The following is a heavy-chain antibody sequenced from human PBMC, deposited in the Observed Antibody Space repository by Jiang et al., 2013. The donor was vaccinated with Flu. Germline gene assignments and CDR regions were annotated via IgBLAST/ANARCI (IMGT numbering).Heavy chain of an antibody. CDR3: AKDRQWLVLYYYGMDV. CDR1: GFTFSGYG. V-gene: IGHV3-30*18. CDR2: ISYDGSNK. D-gene: IGHD6-19*01. Sequence: VQLLESGGGVVQPGRSLRLSCAASGFTFSGYGMHWVRQAPGKGLEWVALISYDGSNKYYADSVKGRFTISRDNSKNTLYLQINSLRAEDTAVYHCAKDRQWLVLYYYGMDVWGQGTTVTVSS. J-gene: IGHJ6*02.